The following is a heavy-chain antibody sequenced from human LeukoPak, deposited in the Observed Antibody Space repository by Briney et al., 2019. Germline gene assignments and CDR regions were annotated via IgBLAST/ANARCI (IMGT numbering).Heavy chain of an antibody. CDR1: GGTFSSYA. CDR2: IIPILGIA. D-gene: IGHD3-16*02. J-gene: IGHJ4*02. CDR3: AREGRYYDYVWGSYRFDY. Sequence: GASVKVSCKASGGTFSSYAISWVRQAPGQGLEWMGRIIPILGIANYAQKFQGRVTITADKSTSTAYMELSSLRSEDTAVYYCAREGRYYDYVWGSYRFDYWGQGTLVTVSS. V-gene: IGHV1-69*04.